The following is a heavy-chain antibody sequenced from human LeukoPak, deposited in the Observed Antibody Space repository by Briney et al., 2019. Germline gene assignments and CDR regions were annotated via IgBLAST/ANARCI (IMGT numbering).Heavy chain of an antibody. Sequence: PSETLSLTCSVSGGSINSYYWSWIRHPPGKGLEWIGFIYYTVSTNYDPSLRSRVTISVETSKNQVSLKLSSVTAADTAVYYCARESAYYSSPDYWGQGTLVTVSS. CDR3: ARESAYYSSPDY. CDR2: IYYTVST. CDR1: GGSINSYY. J-gene: IGHJ4*02. D-gene: IGHD6-13*01. V-gene: IGHV4-59*01.